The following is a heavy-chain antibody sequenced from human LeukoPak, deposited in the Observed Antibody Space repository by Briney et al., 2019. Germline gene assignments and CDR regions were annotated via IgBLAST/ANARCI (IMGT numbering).Heavy chain of an antibody. Sequence: GGSLRLSCAASGFTFSSYWMSWVRQAPGKGLEWVANIKQDGSEKYYVDSVKGRFTISRDNAKNSLYLQMNSLRAEDTAVYYCASSIAVAEYYFDYWGQGTLVTVSS. CDR3: ASSIAVAEYYFDY. D-gene: IGHD6-19*01. CDR2: IKQDGSEK. V-gene: IGHV3-7*01. J-gene: IGHJ4*02. CDR1: GFTFSSYW.